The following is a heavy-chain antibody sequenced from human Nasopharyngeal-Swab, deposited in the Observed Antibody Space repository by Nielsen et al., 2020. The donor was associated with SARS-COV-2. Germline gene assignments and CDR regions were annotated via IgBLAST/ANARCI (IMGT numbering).Heavy chain of an antibody. CDR3: ARDRDDYSNSYYFDY. D-gene: IGHD4-11*01. CDR2: ISYDGSNK. V-gene: IGHV3-33*05. J-gene: IGHJ4*02. Sequence: VRQAPGKGLEWVAVISYDGSNKYYADSVKGRFTISRDNSKNTLYLQMNSLRAEDTAVYYCARDRDDYSNSYYFDYWGQGTLVTVSS.